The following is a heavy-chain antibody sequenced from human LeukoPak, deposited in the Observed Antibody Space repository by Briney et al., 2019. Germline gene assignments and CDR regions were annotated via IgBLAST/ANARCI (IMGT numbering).Heavy chain of an antibody. D-gene: IGHD6-13*01. CDR3: AKDLGSSWYREGAFDI. V-gene: IGHV3-9*03. CDR2: ISWNSGSI. Sequence: GGSLRLSCAASGFTFDDYAMHWVRQAPWKGLEWVSGISWNSGSIGYADSVKGRFTISRDNAKNSLYLQMNSLRAEDMALYYCAKDLGSSWYREGAFDIWGQGTMVTVSS. CDR1: GFTFDDYA. J-gene: IGHJ3*02.